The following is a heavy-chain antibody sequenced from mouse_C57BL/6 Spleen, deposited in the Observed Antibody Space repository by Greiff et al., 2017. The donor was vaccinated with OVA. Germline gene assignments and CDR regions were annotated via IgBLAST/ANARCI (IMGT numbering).Heavy chain of an antibody. Sequence: VQLQQPGAELVKPGASVKVSCKASGYTFTSYWMHWVKQRPGQGLEWIGRIHPSDSDTNYNQKFKGKATLTVDKSSSTAYMQFSSLTSEDSAVYYCAMAAQATILFAYWGQGTLVTVSA. CDR1: GYTFTSYW. CDR2: IHPSDSDT. J-gene: IGHJ3*01. V-gene: IGHV1-74*01. D-gene: IGHD3-2*02. CDR3: AMAAQATILFAY.